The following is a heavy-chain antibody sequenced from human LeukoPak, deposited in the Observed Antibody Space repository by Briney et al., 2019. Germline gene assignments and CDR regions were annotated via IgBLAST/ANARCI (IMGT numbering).Heavy chain of an antibody. CDR3: ARIKDYYYMDV. J-gene: IGHJ6*03. CDR1: GYTFTSYD. Sequence: GASVKVSCKASGYTFTSYDINWVRQATGQGLEWMRWMNPNSGNTGYAQKFQGRVTITRNTSISTAYMELSSLRSEDTAVYYCARIKDYYYMDVWGKGTTVTVSS. CDR2: MNPNSGNT. V-gene: IGHV1-8*03.